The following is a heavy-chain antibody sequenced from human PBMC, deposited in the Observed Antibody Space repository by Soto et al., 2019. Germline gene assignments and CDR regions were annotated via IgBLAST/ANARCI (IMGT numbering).Heavy chain of an antibody. CDR1: GGSVSSDY. CDR2: VHYSGRN. Sequence: NPSETLSLTCTVSGGSVSSDYWSWIRQPPGKGLEWIGYVHYSGRNNYNPSLKSRITISLDTSKNQFSLKMSSVTAADTAVYYCARGVDVDVVLSWGQGTLVTVSS. D-gene: IGHD2-15*01. V-gene: IGHV4-59*02. J-gene: IGHJ4*02. CDR3: ARGVDVDVVLS.